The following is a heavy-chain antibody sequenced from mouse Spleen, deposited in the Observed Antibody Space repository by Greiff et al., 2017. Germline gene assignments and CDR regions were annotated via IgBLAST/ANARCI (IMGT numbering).Heavy chain of an antibody. J-gene: IGHJ4*01. CDR2: INSNGGGT. Sequence: MLVESGGGLVNVGGSLKLSCAASGFTFRSYYMSWVRQTPEKRLELVAAINSNGGGTYYPDTMKGRFTISRDNAKNTLYLQMSSLKSEDTALYYCARHDYDNSWFFAMDYWGQGTSVTVSS. CDR1: GFTFRSYY. CDR3: ARHDYDNSWFFAMDY. V-gene: IGHV5-6-2*01. D-gene: IGHD1-1*01.